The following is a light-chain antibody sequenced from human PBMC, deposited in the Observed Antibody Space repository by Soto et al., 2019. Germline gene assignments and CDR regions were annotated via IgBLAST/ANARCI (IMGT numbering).Light chain of an antibody. Sequence: EIVLTQSQGTLSLSPGERATLSCRASENVYINSLAWYQQKSGQPPRLLIYGAATRASAVPDRFSGSGSGADFALTITRLEPEDFAVYYCQQYGTSPLTFGPGTRVDMK. V-gene: IGKV3-20*01. CDR2: GAA. CDR1: ENVYINS. CDR3: QQYGTSPLT. J-gene: IGKJ3*01.